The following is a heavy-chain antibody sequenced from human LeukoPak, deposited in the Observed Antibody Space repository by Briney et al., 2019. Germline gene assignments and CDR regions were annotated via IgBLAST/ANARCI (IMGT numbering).Heavy chain of an antibody. J-gene: IGHJ3*02. CDR3: ARDSGSSGYYPDAFDI. V-gene: IGHV3-21*01. Sequence: GGSLRLSCAASGFTFSSYSMNWVRQAPGKGLEWVSSISSSSSYIYYADSVKGRFTISRDNAKNSLYLQMNSLRAEDTAVYYCARDSGSSGYYPDAFDIWGQGTMVIVSS. CDR2: ISSSSSYI. CDR1: GFTFSSYS. D-gene: IGHD3-22*01.